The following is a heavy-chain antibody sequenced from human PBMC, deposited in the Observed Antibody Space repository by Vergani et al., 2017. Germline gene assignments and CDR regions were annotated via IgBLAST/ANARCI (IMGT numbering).Heavy chain of an antibody. CDR3: AREEDRYYYDSSGYYYTSGAFDI. Sequence: QLQLQESGPGLVKPSETLSLTCTVSGGSISSSSYYWGWIRQPPGKGLEWIGSIYYSGSTYYNPSLKSRVTISVDASKDQLDLKLSSVTAADTAVYYCAREEDRYYYDSSGYYYTSGAFDIWGQGTMVTVSS. J-gene: IGHJ3*02. CDR2: IYYSGST. V-gene: IGHV4-39*07. CDR1: GGSISSSSYY. D-gene: IGHD3-22*01.